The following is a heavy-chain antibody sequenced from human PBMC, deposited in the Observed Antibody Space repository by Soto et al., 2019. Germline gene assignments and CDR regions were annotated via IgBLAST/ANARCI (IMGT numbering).Heavy chain of an antibody. V-gene: IGHV3-21*01. CDR1: GFTFSSYS. J-gene: IGHJ6*02. D-gene: IGHD6-13*01. Sequence: GSLRLSCAASGFTFSSYSMNWVRQAPGEGPEWLSSISSSSSYIYYADSVKGRFTISRDNAKNSLYLQMNSLRAEDTAVYYCARDLYSSSWYVNYYYGMDVWGQGTTVTVSS. CDR3: ARDLYSSSWYVNYYYGMDV. CDR2: ISSSSSYI.